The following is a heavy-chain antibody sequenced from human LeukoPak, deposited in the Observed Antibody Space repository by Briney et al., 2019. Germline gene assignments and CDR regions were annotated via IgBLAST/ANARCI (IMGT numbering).Heavy chain of an antibody. CDR2: ISGSGGST. D-gene: IGHD5-18*01. CDR3: AKPDTAMVRGFDY. CDR1: GFTFGSYA. V-gene: IGHV3-23*01. Sequence: PGGSLRLSCAASGFTFGSYAMSWVRQAPGKGLEWVSAISGSGGSTYYADSVKGRFTISRDNSKNTLYLQMNSLRAEDTAVYYCAKPDTAMVRGFDYWGQGTLVTVSS. J-gene: IGHJ4*02.